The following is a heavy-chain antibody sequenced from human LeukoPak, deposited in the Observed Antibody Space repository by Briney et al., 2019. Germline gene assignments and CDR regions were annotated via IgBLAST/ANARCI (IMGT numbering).Heavy chain of an antibody. CDR1: GYTFTSYD. J-gene: IGHJ4*02. D-gene: IGHD3-22*01. Sequence: GASVKVSCKASGYTFTSYDINWVRQATGQGLEWMGWMNPNSGNTGYAQKFQGRVTMTRNTSISTAYMELSRLRSDDTAVYYCARGPDPYYDSSGYYSPVQLIYFDYWGQGTLVTVSS. V-gene: IGHV1-8*01. CDR2: MNPNSGNT. CDR3: ARGPDPYYDSSGYYSPVQLIYFDY.